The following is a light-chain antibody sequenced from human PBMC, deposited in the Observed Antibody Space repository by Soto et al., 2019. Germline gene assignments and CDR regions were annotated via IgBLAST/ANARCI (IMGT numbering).Light chain of an antibody. Sequence: DIPMTQSPSTLSASVGDRVTITCRASQSISSWLAWYQQKPGKAPKVLIYKASSLESGVPSRFGGSGSGTEFTLTISSLQPDDFATYYCQEYNNYPPTFGQGTKLEIK. CDR3: QEYNNYPPT. J-gene: IGKJ2*01. V-gene: IGKV1-5*03. CDR2: KAS. CDR1: QSISSW.